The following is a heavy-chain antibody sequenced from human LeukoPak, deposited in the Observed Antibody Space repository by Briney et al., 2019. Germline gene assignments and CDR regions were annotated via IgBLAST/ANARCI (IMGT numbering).Heavy chain of an antibody. CDR2: INPNSGGT. J-gene: IGHJ5*02. Sequence: ASVKVSCKASGYTFTGYYMHWVRQAPGQGLEWMGWINPNSGGTNYAQKFQGRVTMTRDTPISTAYMELSRLRSDDTAVYYCASTSRGSGSYYNVFWFDPWGQGTLVTVSS. CDR1: GYTFTGYY. V-gene: IGHV1-2*02. D-gene: IGHD3-10*01. CDR3: ASTSRGSGSYYNVFWFDP.